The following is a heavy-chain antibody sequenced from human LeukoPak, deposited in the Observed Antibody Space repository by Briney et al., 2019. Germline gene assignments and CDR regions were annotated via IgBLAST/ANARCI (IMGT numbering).Heavy chain of an antibody. D-gene: IGHD6-19*01. V-gene: IGHV3-11*01. CDR1: GFTFSDYY. Sequence: PGGSLRLSCAASGFTFSDYYMSWIRQAPGKGLEWVSYISSSGSTIYYADSVKGRFTISRDNAKNSLYLQMNSLRAEDTAVYYCASLVTVAGRYYFDYWGQGTLVTVSS. CDR2: ISSSGSTI. J-gene: IGHJ4*02. CDR3: ASLVTVAGRYYFDY.